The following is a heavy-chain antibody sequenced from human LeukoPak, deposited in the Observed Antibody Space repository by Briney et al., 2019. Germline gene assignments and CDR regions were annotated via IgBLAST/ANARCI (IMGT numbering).Heavy chain of an antibody. Sequence: GGSLRLACAASGFTFSKYAMFWVRQAPGKGLEFVSAISSHGSSTYYANSLKGRFNISRDNSKNTLYLQMRSLRPEDTAVYYCARPLKEGGYYYGMDVWGQGTTVTVSS. CDR3: ARPLKEGGYYYGMDV. CDR2: ISSHGSST. J-gene: IGHJ6*02. V-gene: IGHV3-64*01. D-gene: IGHD3-16*01. CDR1: GFTFSKYA.